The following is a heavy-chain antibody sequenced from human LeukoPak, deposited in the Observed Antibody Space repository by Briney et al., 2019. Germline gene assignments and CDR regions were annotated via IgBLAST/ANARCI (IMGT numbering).Heavy chain of an antibody. CDR2: INHSGST. V-gene: IGHV4-34*01. CDR3: ARGGLSSSWYRYYYGMDV. D-gene: IGHD6-13*01. CDR1: GGSFSGYY. Sequence: SETLSLTCAVYGGSFSGYYWSWIRQPPGKGLEWIGEINHSGSTNYNPSLKSRVTTSVDTSKNQFSLKLSSVTAADTAVYYCARGGLSSSWYRYYYGMDVWGQGTTVTVSS. J-gene: IGHJ6*02.